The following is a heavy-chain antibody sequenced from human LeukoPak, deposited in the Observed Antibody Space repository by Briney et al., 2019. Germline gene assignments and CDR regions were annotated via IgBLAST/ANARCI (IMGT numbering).Heavy chain of an antibody. V-gene: IGHV4-59*01. J-gene: IGHJ5*02. D-gene: IGHD3-3*01. CDR2: IYYSGST. Sequence: SETLSLTCTVSGGSTSSYYWSWIRQPPGKGLEWIGYIYYSGSTNYNPSLKSRVTISVDTSKNQFSLKLSSVTAADTAVYYCARGGFLEWLLFHTKTDNWFDPWGQGTLVTVSS. CDR1: GGSTSSYY. CDR3: ARGGFLEWLLFHTKTDNWFDP.